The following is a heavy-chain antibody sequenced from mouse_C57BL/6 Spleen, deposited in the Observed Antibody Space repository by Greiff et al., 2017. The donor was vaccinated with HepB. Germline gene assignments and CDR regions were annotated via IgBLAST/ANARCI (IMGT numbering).Heavy chain of an antibody. J-gene: IGHJ2*01. D-gene: IGHD2-4*01. Sequence: QVQLKQPGAELVMPGASVKLSCKASGYTFTSYWMHWVKQRPGQGLEWIGEIDPSDSYTNYNQKFKGKSTLTVDKSSSTAYMQLSSLTSEDSAVYYCARRGIRGDYFDYWGQGTTLTVSS. CDR2: IDPSDSYT. CDR1: GYTFTSYW. V-gene: IGHV1-69*01. CDR3: ARRGIRGDYFDY.